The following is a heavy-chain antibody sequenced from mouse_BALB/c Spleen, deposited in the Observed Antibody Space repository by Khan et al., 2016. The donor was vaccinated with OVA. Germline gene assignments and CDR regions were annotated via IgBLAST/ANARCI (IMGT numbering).Heavy chain of an antibody. CDR1: GFSLTDYG. CDR2: IWGGGST. D-gene: IGHD2-10*02. CDR3: AKGVWSYYFALDY. Sequence: QVQLKESGPGLVAPSQSLSITCTVSGFSLTDYGVSWIRKPPGKGLEWLGVIWGGGSTYYNSALKSRLSINKDNSKSQVFLKMNSLQTDDTAMYYCAKGVWSYYFALDYWGQGTSVTVSS. J-gene: IGHJ4*01. V-gene: IGHV2-6-5*01.